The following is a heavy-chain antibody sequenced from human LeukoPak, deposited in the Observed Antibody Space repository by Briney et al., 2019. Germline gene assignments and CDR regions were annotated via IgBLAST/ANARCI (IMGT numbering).Heavy chain of an antibody. CDR3: ARDGY. J-gene: IGHJ4*02. CDR2: ISGGGGTI. Sequence: GGSLRLSCAASGFTFSAYSMNWVRQAPGKGLEWVAYISGGGGTIYYADSVKGRFTISRDNAKNSLYLQMDSLRAEDTAVYYCARDGYWGQGTLVTVSS. V-gene: IGHV3-48*01. CDR1: GFTFSAYS.